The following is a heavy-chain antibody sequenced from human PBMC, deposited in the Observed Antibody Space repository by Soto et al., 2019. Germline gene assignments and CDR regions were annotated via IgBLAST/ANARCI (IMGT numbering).Heavy chain of an antibody. J-gene: IGHJ1*01. Sequence: GGSLRLSCAASGFTFSSYAMSWVRQAPGKGLEWVSAISGSGGSTYYADSVKGRFTISRDNSKNTLYLQMNSLRAEDTAVYCCATAYCGGDCYSYIQHWGQGTLVTVSS. D-gene: IGHD2-21*02. CDR3: ATAYCGGDCYSYIQH. CDR2: ISGSGGST. CDR1: GFTFSSYA. V-gene: IGHV3-23*01.